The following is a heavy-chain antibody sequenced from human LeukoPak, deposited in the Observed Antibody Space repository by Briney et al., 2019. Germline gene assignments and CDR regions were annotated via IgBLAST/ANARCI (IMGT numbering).Heavy chain of an antibody. Sequence: GGSLRLSCTASGFTFGDYAMSWVRQAPGKGLEWVGFIRSKAYGGTTEYAASVKGRFTISRDDSKSIAYLQMNSLKTEDTAVYYCTRVSLYGDFLPLYWGQGTLSPSPQ. V-gene: IGHV3-49*04. J-gene: IGHJ4*02. CDR2: IRSKAYGGTT. D-gene: IGHD4-17*01. CDR3: TRVSLYGDFLPLY. CDR1: GFTFGDYA.